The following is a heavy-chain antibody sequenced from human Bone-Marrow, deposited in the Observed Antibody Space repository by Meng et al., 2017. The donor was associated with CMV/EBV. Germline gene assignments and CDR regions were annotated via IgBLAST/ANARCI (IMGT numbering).Heavy chain of an antibody. Sequence: VQIPCKVSGYTFTDYYMPWVQQAPGKGLEWMGLVDPEDGETIYAEKFQGRVTITADTSTDTAYMELSSLRSEDTAVYYCATTRNWFDPWGQGTLVTVSS. CDR2: VDPEDGET. CDR1: GYTFTDYY. CDR3: ATTRNWFDP. V-gene: IGHV1-69-2*01. J-gene: IGHJ5*02.